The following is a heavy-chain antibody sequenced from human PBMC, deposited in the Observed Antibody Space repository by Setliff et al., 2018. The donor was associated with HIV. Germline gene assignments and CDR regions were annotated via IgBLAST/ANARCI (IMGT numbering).Heavy chain of an antibody. CDR3: ARPFPCASTTCYFAAFDM. J-gene: IGHJ1*01. D-gene: IGHD2-2*01. V-gene: IGHV4-39*01. Sequence: SEILSLTCTVSSGAISRAASYWSWIRQSPGKGLEWIGTIFYRGDTYYNPSLKSRLTLSVDTSKSQFSLRLASVTAADTAVYYCARPFPCASTTCYFAAFDMWGQGIPVTVSS. CDR2: IFYRGDT. CDR1: SGAISRAASY.